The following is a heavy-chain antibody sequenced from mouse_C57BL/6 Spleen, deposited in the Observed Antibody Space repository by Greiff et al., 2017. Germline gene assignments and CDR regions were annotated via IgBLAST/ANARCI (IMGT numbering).Heavy chain of an antibody. CDR3: AKGDYYGSSWLAY. CDR1: GYTFTSYW. D-gene: IGHD1-1*01. CDR2: ITPSNGGT. J-gene: IGHJ3*01. Sequence: VQLQQPGTELVKPGASVKLSCKASGYTFTSYWMHWVKQRPGQGLEWIGNITPSNGGTKYSEKFKSKATLTVDKSSSTAYMQLISLTSEDSAVYYCAKGDYYGSSWLAYWGQGTLVTVSA. V-gene: IGHV1-53*01.